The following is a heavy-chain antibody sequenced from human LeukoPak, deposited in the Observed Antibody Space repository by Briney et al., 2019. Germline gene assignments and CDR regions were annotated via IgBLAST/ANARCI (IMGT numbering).Heavy chain of an antibody. Sequence: SETLSLTCAVYGGSFSDYYWSWIRQPPGKGLEWIGEINHSGSTNYNPSLKSRVTISVDTSKNQFSLKLSSVTAADTAVYYCASQKSRYDFWSGYSDYYYGMDVWGQGTTVTVSS. CDR1: GGSFSDYY. CDR2: INHSGST. V-gene: IGHV4-34*01. CDR3: ASQKSRYDFWSGYSDYYYGMDV. D-gene: IGHD3-3*01. J-gene: IGHJ6*02.